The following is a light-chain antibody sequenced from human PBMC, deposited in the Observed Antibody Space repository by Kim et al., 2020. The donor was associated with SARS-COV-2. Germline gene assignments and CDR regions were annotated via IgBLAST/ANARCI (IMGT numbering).Light chain of an antibody. CDR3: SSYTPANTRL. CDR2: DVS. V-gene: IGLV2-14*03. J-gene: IGLJ1*01. Sequence: SITISCTGTTSDIGSFYYVSWFPHHPCRAPNLLIYDVSERPSGISNRFSGSTSGYTASLTISVLQAEDEADYYCSSYTPANTRLFGAGTKVTVL. CDR1: TSDIGSFYY.